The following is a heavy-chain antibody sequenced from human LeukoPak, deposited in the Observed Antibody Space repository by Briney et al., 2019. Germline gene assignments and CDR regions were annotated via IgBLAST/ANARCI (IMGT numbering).Heavy chain of an antibody. V-gene: IGHV3-23*01. CDR2: ITGSGAYT. D-gene: IGHD3-22*01. CDR1: GFTFNNYA. Sequence: GGSLRLSCAASGFTFNNYAMAWVRQAPGKGLEWVSAITGSGAYTDYADSVKGRFTISRDNSKNTIYLQMNSLRAEDTAVYYCAKRSSTSSGYFDLWGRGTLVTVSS. CDR3: AKRSSTSSGYFDL. J-gene: IGHJ4*02.